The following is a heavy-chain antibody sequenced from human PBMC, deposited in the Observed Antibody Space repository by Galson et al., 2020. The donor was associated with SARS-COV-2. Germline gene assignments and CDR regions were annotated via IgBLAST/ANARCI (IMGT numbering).Heavy chain of an antibody. Sequence: ASVKVSCKASGYTFTGYYMHWVRQAPGQGLEWMGWINPHSGGTNYAQKFQGRVTMTRDTSISTAYMELSRLRSDDTAVYYCAREYCGGDCYSDYWGQGTLVTVSS. CDR1: GYTFTGYY. CDR3: AREYCGGDCYSDY. J-gene: IGHJ4*02. CDR2: INPHSGGT. D-gene: IGHD2-21*02. V-gene: IGHV1-2*02.